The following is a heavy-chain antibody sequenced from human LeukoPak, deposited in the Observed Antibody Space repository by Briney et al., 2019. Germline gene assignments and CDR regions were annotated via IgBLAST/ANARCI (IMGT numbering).Heavy chain of an antibody. CDR1: GYTFTGYY. J-gene: IGHJ3*02. CDR2: INPNSGGT. Sequence: GASVKVSCKASGYTFTGYYMHWVRQAPGQGLEWMGRINPNSGGTNYAQKFQGRVTITADESTSTAYMELSSLRSEDTAVYYCARGGYTDAFDIWGQGTMVTVSS. CDR3: ARGGYTDAFDI. D-gene: IGHD2-2*02. V-gene: IGHV1-2*06.